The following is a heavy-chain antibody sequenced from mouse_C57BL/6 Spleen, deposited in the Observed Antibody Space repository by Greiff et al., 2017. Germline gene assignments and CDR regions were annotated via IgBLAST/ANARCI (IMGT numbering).Heavy chain of an antibody. CDR3: ARTYSNYDYYAMDY. D-gene: IGHD2-5*01. CDR2: IDPNSGGT. V-gene: IGHV1-72*01. Sequence: QVQLQQPGAELVKPGASVKLSCKASGYTFTSYWMHWVKQRPVRGLEWIGRIDPNSGGTKYNEKFKSKATLTVDKPSSTAYMQLSSLTSEDSAVCYCARTYSNYDYYAMDYWGQGTSVTVSS. J-gene: IGHJ4*01. CDR1: GYTFTSYW.